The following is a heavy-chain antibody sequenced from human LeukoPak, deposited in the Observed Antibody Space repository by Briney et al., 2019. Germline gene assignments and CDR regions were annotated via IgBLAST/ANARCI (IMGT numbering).Heavy chain of an antibody. D-gene: IGHD3-10*01. V-gene: IGHV3-30*04. CDR2: ISYDGSNK. Sequence: GGSLRLSCAASGFTFSSYAMHWVRQAPGKGLEWVAVISYDGSNKYYADSVKGRFTISRDNSKNTLYLQMNSLRAEDTAVYYCAKGGNVFPFDYWGQGTLVTVSS. J-gene: IGHJ4*02. CDR1: GFTFSSYA. CDR3: AKGGNVFPFDY.